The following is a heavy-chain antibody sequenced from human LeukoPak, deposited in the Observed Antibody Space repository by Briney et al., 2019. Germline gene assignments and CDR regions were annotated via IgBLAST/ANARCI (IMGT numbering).Heavy chain of an antibody. V-gene: IGHV3-21*01. Sequence: GGSLRLSCAASGFTFSSYSMNWVRQAPGKGLEWVSSISSSSSYIYYADSVKGRFTISRDNAKNSLYLQMNSLRAEDTAVYYCARAVAAAGNPHLYYFDYWGQGTLVTVSS. CDR2: ISSSSSYI. CDR3: ARAVAAAGNPHLYYFDY. J-gene: IGHJ4*02. D-gene: IGHD6-13*01. CDR1: GFTFSSYS.